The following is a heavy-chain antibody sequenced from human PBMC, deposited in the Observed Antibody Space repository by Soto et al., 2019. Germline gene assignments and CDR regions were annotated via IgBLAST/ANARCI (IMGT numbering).Heavy chain of an antibody. CDR1: GFTFSSYS. Sequence: EVQLVESGGGLVKPGGSLRLSCAASGFTFSSYSMNWVRQAPGKGLEWVSSISSSSSYIYYADSVKGRFTISRDNAKNSLYLQMNSLRAEDTAVYYCARASIVVVPAAMQYYYYYGMDVWGQGTTLTVSS. J-gene: IGHJ6*02. CDR2: ISSSSSYI. D-gene: IGHD2-2*01. V-gene: IGHV3-21*01. CDR3: ARASIVVVPAAMQYYYYYGMDV.